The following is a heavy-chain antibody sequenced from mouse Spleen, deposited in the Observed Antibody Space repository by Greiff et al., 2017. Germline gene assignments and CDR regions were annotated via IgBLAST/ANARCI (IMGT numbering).Heavy chain of an antibody. D-gene: IGHD2-12*01. V-gene: IGHV1-63*01. J-gene: IGHJ4*01. CDR3: ARYDGEGMDY. Sequence: VHLVESGAELVRPGASVKLSCKASGYSFTSYWIGWAKQRPGHGLEWIGDIYPGGGYTNYNEKFKGKATLTADKSSSTAYMQFSSLTSEDSAIYYCARYDGEGMDYWGQGTSVTVSS. CDR2: IYPGGGYT. CDR1: GYSFTSYW.